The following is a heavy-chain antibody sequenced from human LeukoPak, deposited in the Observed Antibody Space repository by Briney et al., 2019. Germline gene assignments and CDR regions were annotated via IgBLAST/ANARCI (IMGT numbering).Heavy chain of an antibody. CDR3: ASFHYGDYADAFDI. Sequence: SETLSLTCAVYGGSFSGYYWSWIRQPPGKGLEWIGEINHSGSTNYNPSLKSRVTISVDTSKNQFSLKLSSVTAAYTAVYYCASFHYGDYADAFDIWGQGTMVTVSS. CDR2: INHSGST. V-gene: IGHV4-34*01. J-gene: IGHJ3*02. D-gene: IGHD4-17*01. CDR1: GGSFSGYY.